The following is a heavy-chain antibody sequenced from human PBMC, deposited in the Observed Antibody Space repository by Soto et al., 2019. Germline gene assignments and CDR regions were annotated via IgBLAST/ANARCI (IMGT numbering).Heavy chain of an antibody. CDR3: ARRPEDTVGGVWFDP. Sequence: QVQLQESGPGLVKPSETLSLTCTVSGGSISSYYWSWIRQPPGKGLEWIGYIYYSGSTNYNPSLKSRVTISVDTSKNQFSLKLSSVTAADTAVYYCARRPEDTVGGVWFDPWGQGTLVTVSS. D-gene: IGHD1-26*01. V-gene: IGHV4-59*08. J-gene: IGHJ5*02. CDR2: IYYSGST. CDR1: GGSISSYY.